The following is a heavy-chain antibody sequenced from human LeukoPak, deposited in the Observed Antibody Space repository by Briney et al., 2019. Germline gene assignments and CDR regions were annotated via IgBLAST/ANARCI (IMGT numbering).Heavy chain of an antibody. CDR2: ISPNSGDT. V-gene: IGHV1-2*07. D-gene: IGHD6-19*01. CDR1: GYTFTGHY. CDR3: ARAAIAVAGDYHYHYMDV. Sequence: ASVKVSCKASGYTFTGHYMHWVRQAPGQGLERMGWISPNSGDTDYAYRFQGRVTMTRDTSISTAYMELSRLTSDDTAVYYCARAAIAVAGDYHYHYMDVWGKGTTVTVSS. J-gene: IGHJ6*03.